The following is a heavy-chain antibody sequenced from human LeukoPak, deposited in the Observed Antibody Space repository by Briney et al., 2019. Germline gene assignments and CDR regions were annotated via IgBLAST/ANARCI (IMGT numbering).Heavy chain of an antibody. CDR3: AKQGPTVVTHFDT. D-gene: IGHD4-23*01. V-gene: IGHV4-59*08. CDR2: IYYSGST. CDR1: GGSISSYY. J-gene: IGHJ4*02. Sequence: SETLSLTCTVSGGSISSYYWSWIRQPPGKGLEWIGYIYYSGSTNYNPSPKSRVTISVDTSKNQFSLRLSSVTAADTAVYYCAKQGPTVVTHFDTWGQGTLVTVSS.